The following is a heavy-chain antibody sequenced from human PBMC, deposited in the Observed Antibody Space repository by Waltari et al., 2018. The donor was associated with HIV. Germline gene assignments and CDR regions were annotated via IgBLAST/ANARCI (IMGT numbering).Heavy chain of an antibody. CDR1: GFTFSSYA. CDR3: AKDVNNDLGLDY. V-gene: IGHV3-23*01. Sequence: EVQLLESGGGLVQPGGSLRLSCAASGFTFSSYAMSWVRQAPGTGLEWVSAISGSGGSTYYEDSVKGRFTISRDNSKNTLYLQMNSLRAEDTAVYYCAKDVNNDLGLDYWGQGTLVTVSS. D-gene: IGHD3-3*01. CDR2: ISGSGGST. J-gene: IGHJ4*02.